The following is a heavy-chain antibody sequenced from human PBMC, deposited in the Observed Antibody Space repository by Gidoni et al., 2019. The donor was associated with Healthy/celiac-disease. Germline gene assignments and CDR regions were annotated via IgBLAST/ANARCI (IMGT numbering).Heavy chain of an antibody. V-gene: IGHV3-21*01. CDR3: ARDLIAVAGTP. CDR2: ISSSSSYI. Sequence: VQLVESGGGLVKHGGSLRLSCAASGFTFSSYSMNWVRQAPGKGLEWVSSISSSSSYIYYADSVKGRFTISRDNAKNSLYLQMNSLRAEDTAVYYCARDLIAVAGTPWGQGTLVTVSS. J-gene: IGHJ5*02. CDR1: GFTFSSYS. D-gene: IGHD6-19*01.